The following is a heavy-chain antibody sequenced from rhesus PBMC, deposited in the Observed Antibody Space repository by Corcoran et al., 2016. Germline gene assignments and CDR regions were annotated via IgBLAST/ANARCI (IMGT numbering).Heavy chain of an antibody. Sequence: EVQLVQSGAEVKKPGASGKISCKASGYTFTAYYLHWVRQAPGKGLEWMGRVDPEDGETIHARKFQDRVTITADTSTDTAYMELSSLRSEDTAVYYCATGGITGTTFDYWGQGVLVTVSS. D-gene: IGHD1-7*02. J-gene: IGHJ4*01. CDR3: ATGGITGTTFDY. V-gene: IGHV1-111*02. CDR1: GYTFTAYY. CDR2: VDPEDGET.